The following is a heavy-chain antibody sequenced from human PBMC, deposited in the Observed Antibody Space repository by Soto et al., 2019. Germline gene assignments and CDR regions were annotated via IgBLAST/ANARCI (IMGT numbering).Heavy chain of an antibody. D-gene: IGHD6-13*01. CDR2: INHSGST. V-gene: IGHV4-34*01. J-gene: IGHJ6*02. Sequence: SETLSLTCGVNAGSFSGYYWTWIRQPPGKGLEWIGEINHSGSTNYNPSLKSRVTISVDTSKKQSSLKLSSVTAADTAVYFCARFNAAVVGLDVWGQGTTVTVSS. CDR3: ARFNAAVVGLDV. CDR1: AGSFSGYY.